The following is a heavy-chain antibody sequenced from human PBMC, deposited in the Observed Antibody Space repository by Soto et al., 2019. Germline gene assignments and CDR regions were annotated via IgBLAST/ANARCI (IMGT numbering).Heavy chain of an antibody. CDR2: IYHSVTT. V-gene: IGHV4-4*02. Sequence: QVQLQESGPGLVRPSGTLSLTCAVSGGSISSGHWWSWVRQPPGKGLEWIGEIYHSVTTNYNPSLKIRVTMSVVPSKNLFSLTLDSVTAADSAFYSCARDQGGQPGEWGQGTLVSVSS. CDR3: ARDQGGQPGE. CDR1: GGSISSGHW. J-gene: IGHJ4*02. D-gene: IGHD2-2*01.